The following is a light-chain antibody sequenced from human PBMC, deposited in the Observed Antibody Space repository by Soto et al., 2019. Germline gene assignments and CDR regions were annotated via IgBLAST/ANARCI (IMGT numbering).Light chain of an antibody. CDR1: QSLSSS. J-gene: IGKJ1*01. CDR3: QHYNNWPPWT. V-gene: IGKV3-15*01. CDR2: GAS. Sequence: EIVLTQSPGTLSLSPGERAILSCRASQSLSSSFLAWYQQKPGQAPRLLIYGASTRATGIPARFSGSGSGTEFTLTISSLQSEDFAVYYCQHYNNWPPWTFGQGTKVDIK.